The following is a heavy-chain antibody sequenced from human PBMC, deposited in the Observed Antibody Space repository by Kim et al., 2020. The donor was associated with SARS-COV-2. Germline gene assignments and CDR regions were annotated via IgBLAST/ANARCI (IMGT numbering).Heavy chain of an antibody. J-gene: IGHJ3*02. CDR1: GYTFTSYG. CDR2: ISAYNGNT. D-gene: IGHD1-26*01. Sequence: ASVKVSCKASGYTFTSYGISWVRQAPGQGLEWMGWISAYNGNTNYAQKLQGRVTMTTDTSTSTAYMELRSLRSDDTAVYYCARGGDFIVGARGAGDAFDIWGQGTMVTVSS. V-gene: IGHV1-18*01. CDR3: ARGGDFIVGARGAGDAFDI.